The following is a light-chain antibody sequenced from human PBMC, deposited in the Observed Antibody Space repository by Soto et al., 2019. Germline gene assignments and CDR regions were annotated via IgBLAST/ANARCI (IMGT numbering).Light chain of an antibody. CDR1: QSISSW. Sequence: DIQMTQSPSTLSASVGDRVTITCRASQSISSWLAWYQQKPGKAPKLPLYKASSLESGVPSRFSGSGSGTAFTLTISSLQPDDFSTYFCRQDKSYWAFGQGNNVEIK. V-gene: IGKV1-5*03. CDR2: KAS. J-gene: IGKJ1*01. CDR3: RQDKSYWA.